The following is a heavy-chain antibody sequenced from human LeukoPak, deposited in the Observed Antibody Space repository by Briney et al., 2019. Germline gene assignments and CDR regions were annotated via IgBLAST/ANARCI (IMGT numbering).Heavy chain of an antibody. CDR2: ISGSGGST. CDR3: AKGNSGWYLAFDY. J-gene: IGHJ4*02. Sequence: GGSLRLSCAASGFTFSSYGMSWVRQAPGKGLEWVSAISGSGGSTYSADSVKGRFTISRDNSKNTLYLQMNSLRAEDSAVYYYAKGNSGWYLAFDYWGQGTLVTVSS. CDR1: GFTFSSYG. D-gene: IGHD6-19*01. V-gene: IGHV3-23*01.